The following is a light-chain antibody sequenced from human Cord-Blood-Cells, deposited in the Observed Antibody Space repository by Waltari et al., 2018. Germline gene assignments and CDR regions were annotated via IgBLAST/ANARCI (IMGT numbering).Light chain of an antibody. V-gene: IGKV1-39*01. CDR2: AAS. CDR3: QQSYSTPLT. J-gene: IGKJ4*01. CDR1: QSISSY. Sequence: DIQMTQSPSSLSASVGDRVTITCRASQSISSYLNWYQQKPGKAPKLLIYAASSLQSGVPSRFSGISSGTDFTLTISSLQPVDFATYYCQQSYSTPLTFGGGTQVQIK.